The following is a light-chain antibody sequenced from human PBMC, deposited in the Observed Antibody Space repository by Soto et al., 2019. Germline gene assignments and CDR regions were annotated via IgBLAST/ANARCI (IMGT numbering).Light chain of an antibody. V-gene: IGKV1-5*03. CDR2: EAS. Sequence: SASVGDRVTITCRASQSIGYWLAWYQQKPGKAPKVLIYEASNLQSGVPSRFSGSGSETEFTLTISSLQPDDFAPYYCQQYNTYSGTFGPGTKVEIK. CDR1: QSIGYW. J-gene: IGKJ1*01. CDR3: QQYNTYSGT.